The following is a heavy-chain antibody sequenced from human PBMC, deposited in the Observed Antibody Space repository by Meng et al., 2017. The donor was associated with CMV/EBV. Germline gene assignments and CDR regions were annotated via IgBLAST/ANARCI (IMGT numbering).Heavy chain of an antibody. D-gene: IGHD3-10*01. CDR2: ISAYNGNT. CDR1: GYTFTSYG. J-gene: IGHJ4*02. Sequence: ASVKVSCKASGYTFTSYGISWVRQAPGQGLEWMGWISAYNGNTNYAQKLQGRVTMTRDTSTSTVYMELSSLRSEDTAVYYYARAVGEFDYWGQGTLVTVSS. V-gene: IGHV1-18*01. CDR3: ARAVGEFDY.